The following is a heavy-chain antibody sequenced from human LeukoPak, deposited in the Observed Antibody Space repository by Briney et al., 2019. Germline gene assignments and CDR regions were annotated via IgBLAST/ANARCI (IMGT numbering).Heavy chain of an antibody. CDR2: IYYSGST. D-gene: IGHD1-14*01. Sequence: SETLSLTRTVSGGSISSYYWSWIRQPPGKGLEWIGYIYYSGSTNYNPSLKSRVTISVDTSKNQFSLKLSSVTAADTAVYYCARETEFGAFDIWGQGTMVTVSS. J-gene: IGHJ3*02. CDR3: ARETEFGAFDI. V-gene: IGHV4-59*01. CDR1: GGSISSYY.